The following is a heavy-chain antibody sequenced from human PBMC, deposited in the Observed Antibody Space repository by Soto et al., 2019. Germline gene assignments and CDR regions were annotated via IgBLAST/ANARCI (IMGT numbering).Heavy chain of an antibody. V-gene: IGHV1-24*01. Sequence: ASVEVSCEVSGYTLPGLSMHFVRQAPGKGLEWMGGFDPEDGETIYAQKFQGRVTMTEDTSTDTAYMELSSLRSEDTAVYYCATDLGAARLYYWGQGTLVTV. J-gene: IGHJ4*02. CDR3: ATDLGAARLYY. CDR1: GYTLPGLS. D-gene: IGHD6-6*01. CDR2: FDPEDGET.